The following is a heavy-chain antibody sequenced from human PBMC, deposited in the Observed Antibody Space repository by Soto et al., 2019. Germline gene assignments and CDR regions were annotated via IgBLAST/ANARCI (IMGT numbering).Heavy chain of an antibody. CDR1: KFSFSGYW. V-gene: IGHV3-74*01. CDR3: AKVARGSYDWFDP. J-gene: IGHJ5*02. Sequence: EVQLVESGGGLVQPGGSLRLSCAAFKFSFSGYWMHWVRQAPGKGLMWVSRVNPDGSTTTYADSVKGRFTISRDNAKNTVFLQMNSLRADDTAVYYCAKVARGSYDWFDPWGQGTLVTVSS. D-gene: IGHD1-26*01. CDR2: VNPDGSTT.